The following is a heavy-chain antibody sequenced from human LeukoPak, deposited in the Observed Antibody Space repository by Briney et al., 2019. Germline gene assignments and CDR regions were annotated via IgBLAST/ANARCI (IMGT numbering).Heavy chain of an antibody. D-gene: IGHD6-13*01. CDR1: GYTFTSYG. V-gene: IGHV1-18*01. CDR3: AREGHGGLIAAAALRGIDY. J-gene: IGHJ4*02. CDR2: ISAYNGNT. Sequence: ASVKVSCKASGYTFTSYGISWVRQAPGQGLEWMGWISAYNGNTNYAQKLQGRVTMTTDTSTSTAYMELRSLRSDGTAVYYCAREGHGGLIAAAALRGIDYWGQGTLVTVSS.